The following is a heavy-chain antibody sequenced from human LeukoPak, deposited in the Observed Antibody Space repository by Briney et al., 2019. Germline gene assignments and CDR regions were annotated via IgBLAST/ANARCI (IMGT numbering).Heavy chain of an antibody. D-gene: IGHD3-3*01. V-gene: IGHV3-11*04. Sequence: PGGSLRLSCAASGFTFGDYYMGWIRQAPGKGLEWVSYITSNGNSVYYAASVKGRFTISRDNAKNSLYLQVNSLTAEDTAVYYCARAGVDTSGYYYQGFDYWGQGTLVTVSS. CDR1: GFTFGDYY. CDR2: ITSNGNSV. CDR3: ARAGVDTSGYYYQGFDY. J-gene: IGHJ4*02.